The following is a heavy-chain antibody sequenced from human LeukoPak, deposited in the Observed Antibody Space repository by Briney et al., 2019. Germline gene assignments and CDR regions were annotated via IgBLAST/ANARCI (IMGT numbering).Heavy chain of an antibody. Sequence: AGSLRLSCAVSGFTFSSFAMRWVRQPPAKGLGWVSAIIGSGGSTYYADSVKGRFTISRDNSTNTLYLKMNSLRAADPAVYYCAKDLVDTAMVATFYYCGQGTLVTVSS. CDR2: IIGSGGST. V-gene: IGHV3-23*01. CDR3: AKDLVDTAMVATFYY. CDR1: GFTFSSFA. D-gene: IGHD5-18*01. J-gene: IGHJ4*02.